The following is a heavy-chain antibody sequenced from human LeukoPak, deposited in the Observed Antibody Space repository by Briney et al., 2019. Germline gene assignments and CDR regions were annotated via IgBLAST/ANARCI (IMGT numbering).Heavy chain of an antibody. CDR3: ARDSGPTETFCSSTSCYRDY. V-gene: IGHV3-21*01. D-gene: IGHD2-2*02. J-gene: IGHJ4*02. Sequence: PGGSLRLSCAASGFTFSSYSMSWVRQAPGKGLEWVSSISSSSSYIYYADSVKGRFTISRDNAKNSLYLQMNSLRAEDTAVYYCARDSGPTETFCSSTSCYRDYWGQGTLVTVSS. CDR1: GFTFSSYS. CDR2: ISSSSSYI.